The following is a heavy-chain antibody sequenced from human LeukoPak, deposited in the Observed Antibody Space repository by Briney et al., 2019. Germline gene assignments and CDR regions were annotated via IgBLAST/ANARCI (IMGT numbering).Heavy chain of an antibody. CDR2: ISGSGGST. CDR1: GFTFSSYA. Sequence: PGGSLRLSCAASGFTFSSYAMSWVRQAPGKGLEWVSAISGSGGSTYYADSVKGRFTISRDNSKNTLYLQMNSLRAEDTAVYYCAKDLGIVVVPAAIFFDYWGQGTLVTVSS. V-gene: IGHV3-23*01. D-gene: IGHD2-2*01. CDR3: AKDLGIVVVPAAIFFDY. J-gene: IGHJ4*02.